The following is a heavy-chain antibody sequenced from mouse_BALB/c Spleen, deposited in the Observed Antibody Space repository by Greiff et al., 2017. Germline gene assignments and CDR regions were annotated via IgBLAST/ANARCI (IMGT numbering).Heavy chain of an antibody. CDR3: ARGQTWFAY. Sequence: EVQRVESGGGLVQPGGSLRLSCATSGFTFTDYYMSWVRQPPGKALEWLGFIRNKANGYTTEYSASVKGRFTISRDNSQSILYLQMNTLRAEDSATYYCARGQTWFAYWGQGTLVTVSA. V-gene: IGHV7-3*02. J-gene: IGHJ3*01. CDR2: IRNKANGYTT. CDR1: GFTFTDYY.